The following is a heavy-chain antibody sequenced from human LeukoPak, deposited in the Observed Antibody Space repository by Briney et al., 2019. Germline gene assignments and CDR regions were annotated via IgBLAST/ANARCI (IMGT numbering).Heavy chain of an antibody. CDR3: ARERVEEVWQQLDPYYYYYGMDV. J-gene: IGHJ6*02. Sequence: GASVKVSCKASGYTFTGYYMHWVRQAAGQGLEWMGRINPNSGGTNYAQKFQGRVTMTRDTSISTAYMELSRLRSDDTAVYYCARERVEEVWQQLDPYYYYYGMDVWGQGTTVTVSS. V-gene: IGHV1-2*06. CDR2: INPNSGGT. CDR1: GYTFTGYY. D-gene: IGHD6-13*01.